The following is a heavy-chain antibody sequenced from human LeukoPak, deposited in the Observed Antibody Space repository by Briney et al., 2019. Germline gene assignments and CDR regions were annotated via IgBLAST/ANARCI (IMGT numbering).Heavy chain of an antibody. CDR3: AREGRQDYVYFDY. V-gene: IGHV4-59*01. Sequence: PWETLSLTCTVSGGSINSYYWSWIRQPPGKGLEWIGYINYSGNTDYNPSLKSRVTISVDTSKNQFSLKVISVTAADTAVYYCAREGRQDYVYFDYWGQGTLVTVSS. J-gene: IGHJ4*02. CDR1: GGSINSYY. D-gene: IGHD4-17*01. CDR2: INYSGNT.